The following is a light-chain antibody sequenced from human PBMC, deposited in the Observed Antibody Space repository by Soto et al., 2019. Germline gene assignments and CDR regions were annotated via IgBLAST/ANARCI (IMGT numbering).Light chain of an antibody. CDR1: QDINKN. Sequence: SQMTQSPSSLSASVGDRVTITCQASQDINKNLIWYQQKPGKAPKLLIYDASDLETGVPSRFSGSGSGTGFTFTISSLQPEDFATYYCQQYESLPLTFGQRTRLEIK. J-gene: IGKJ5*01. CDR3: QQYESLPLT. CDR2: DAS. V-gene: IGKV1-33*01.